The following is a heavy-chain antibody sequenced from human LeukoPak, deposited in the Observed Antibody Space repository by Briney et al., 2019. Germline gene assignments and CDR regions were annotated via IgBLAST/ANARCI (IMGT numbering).Heavy chain of an antibody. D-gene: IGHD4-17*01. CDR1: GGFICSSSYY. CDR3: ARDLGYGDTRDDY. CDR2: IYYSGST. V-gene: IGHV4-39*07. Sequence: SETLSLTCTVSGGFICSSSYYWGWNRQPPGKGLEWIGSIYYSGSTYYNPSLKSRVTISVDTSKNQFSLKLSSVTAADTAVYYCARDLGYGDTRDDYWGQGTLVTVSS. J-gene: IGHJ4*02.